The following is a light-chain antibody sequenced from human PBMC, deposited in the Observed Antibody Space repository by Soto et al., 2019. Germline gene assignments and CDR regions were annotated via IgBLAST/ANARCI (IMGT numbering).Light chain of an antibody. J-gene: IGKJ1*01. V-gene: IGKV1-5*03. Sequence: DIELTQSPATLSASVGDRVTLSCRGSQIMSICLDWYHQKPGKAPKVLIDEASSLETGGPSRFSGSGSGTDFTLTISSLQPDDFAPYFCQQYNFDPWTFGQGTKVDIK. CDR1: QIMSIC. CDR3: QQYNFDPWT. CDR2: EAS.